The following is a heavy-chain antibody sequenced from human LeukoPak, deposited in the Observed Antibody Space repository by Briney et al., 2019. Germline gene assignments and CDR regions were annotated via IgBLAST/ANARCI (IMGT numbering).Heavy chain of an antibody. Sequence: GGSLRLSCAASGFSFANSVISWIRQAPGKGPEWVSAISGSGDRTDYADSVKGRFTISRENSKTTVYLQMDNLRAEDMAVYYCAKDWRMEVWGQGTTVTVSS. CDR2: ISGSGDRT. J-gene: IGHJ6*02. V-gene: IGHV3-23*01. CDR3: AKDWRMEV. CDR1: GFSFANSV.